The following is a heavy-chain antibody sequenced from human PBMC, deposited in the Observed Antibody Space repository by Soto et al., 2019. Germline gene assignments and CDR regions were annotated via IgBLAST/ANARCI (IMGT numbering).Heavy chain of an antibody. CDR3: ARHESHDYDSSGYRSWFDP. Sequence: PGESLKISCKGSGYSFTSYWIGWVRQMPGKGLEWMGIIYPGDSDTRYSPSFQGQVTSSADKSISTAYLQWSSLKASDTAMYYCARHESHDYDSSGYRSWFDPWGQGTLVTVSS. CDR2: IYPGDSDT. V-gene: IGHV5-51*01. D-gene: IGHD3-22*01. J-gene: IGHJ5*02. CDR1: GYSFTSYW.